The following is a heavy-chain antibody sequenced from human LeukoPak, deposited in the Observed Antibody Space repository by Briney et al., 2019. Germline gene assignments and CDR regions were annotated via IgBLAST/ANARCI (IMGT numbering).Heavy chain of an antibody. D-gene: IGHD1-26*01. CDR1: GGSISSYY. Sequence: PSETLSLTCTVSGGSISSYYWSWIRQPPGKGLEWIGYIYYSGSTNYNPSLKSRVTISVDTSKTPFSLQRSSVTAAATAVYYCARHSGSSPGGWFDPWGQGPLVTVSS. CDR2: IYYSGST. J-gene: IGHJ5*02. V-gene: IGHV4-59*01. CDR3: ARHSGSSPGGWFDP.